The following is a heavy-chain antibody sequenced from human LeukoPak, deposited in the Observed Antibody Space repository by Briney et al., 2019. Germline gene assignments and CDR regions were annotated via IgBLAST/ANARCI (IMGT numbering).Heavy chain of an antibody. V-gene: IGHV3-21*01. J-gene: IGHJ4*02. Sequence: GGSLRLSCAASGFTFSSYSMNWVRQAPGKGLEWVSSISSSSSYIYYADSVKGRFTISRDNAKNSLYLQMNSLRAEDTAVYYCARGNYYDSSGHYRTVDYWGQGTLVTVSS. CDR1: GFTFSSYS. CDR2: ISSSSSYI. CDR3: ARGNYYDSSGHYRTVDY. D-gene: IGHD3-22*01.